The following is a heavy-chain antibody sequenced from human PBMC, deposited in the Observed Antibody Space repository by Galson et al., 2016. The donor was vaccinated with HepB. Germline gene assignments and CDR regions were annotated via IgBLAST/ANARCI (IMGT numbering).Heavy chain of an antibody. Sequence: QSGAEVKKPGRSLRISCEASGYSFTTYWISWARQMPGKGLEWMGKIDPSDSDVYYSPSFQGHVTFSVNRSITTAYLQWSGLKASDTAIYYCARHATEDPLGDYFEPWGQGTPVIVSS. D-gene: IGHD2-15*01. CDR2: IDPSDSDV. CDR1: GYSFTTYW. V-gene: IGHV5-10-1*01. J-gene: IGHJ5*02. CDR3: ARHATEDPLGDYFEP.